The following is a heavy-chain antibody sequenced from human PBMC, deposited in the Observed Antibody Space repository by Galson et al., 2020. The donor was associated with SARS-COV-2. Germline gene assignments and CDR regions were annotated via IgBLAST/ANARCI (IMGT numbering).Heavy chain of an antibody. Sequence: SETLSLTCTVSGGSISSGSYYWSWIRQPAGKGLEWIGRIYSSGSTNYNPSLKSRVTISGDTSKNQFSLKLTSVTAADTAVYFCAREGTDSSSWTLQGCYYFEFWGQGTPVTVSS. D-gene: IGHD6-13*01. CDR3: AREGTDSSSWTLQGCYYFEF. J-gene: IGHJ4*02. V-gene: IGHV4-61*02. CDR2: IYSSGST. CDR1: GGSISSGSYY.